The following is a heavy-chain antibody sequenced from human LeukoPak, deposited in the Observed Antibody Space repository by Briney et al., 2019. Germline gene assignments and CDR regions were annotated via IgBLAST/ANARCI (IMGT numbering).Heavy chain of an antibody. J-gene: IGHJ4*02. CDR1: GGTFSSYA. V-gene: IGHV1-46*01. CDR2: INPSGGST. Sequence: VASVKVSCKASGGTFSSYAISWVRQAPGQGLEWMGIINPSGGSTSYAQKFQGRVTMTRDTSTSTVYMELSSLRSEDTAVYYCARDFTSAGSWYFDYWGQGTLVTVFS. D-gene: IGHD6-13*01. CDR3: ARDFTSAGSWYFDY.